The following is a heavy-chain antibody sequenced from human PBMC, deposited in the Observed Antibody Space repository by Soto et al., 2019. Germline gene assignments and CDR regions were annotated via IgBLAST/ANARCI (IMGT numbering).Heavy chain of an antibody. Sequence: SVKVSCKASGGTFSSYAISWVRQAPGQGLEWMGGIIPIFGTANYAQKFQGRVTITADESTSTAYMELSSLRSEDTAVYYCARGGITIFGGRRDYYYGMDVWGQGTTVTVSS. CDR3: ARGGITIFGGRRDYYYGMDV. CDR1: GGTFSSYA. CDR2: IIPIFGTA. D-gene: IGHD3-3*01. V-gene: IGHV1-69*13. J-gene: IGHJ6*02.